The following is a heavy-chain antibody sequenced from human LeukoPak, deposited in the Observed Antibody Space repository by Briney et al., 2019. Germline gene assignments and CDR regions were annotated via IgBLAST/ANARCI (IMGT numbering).Heavy chain of an antibody. Sequence: PSETLSLTCTVSGGPISSYYWSWIRQPPGKGLEWIGHIYYSGSTNYNPSLKSRVTISVDTSKNQFSLKLSSVTAADTAVYYCARDPGSGYDSRGFDYWGQGTLVTVSS. V-gene: IGHV4-59*01. D-gene: IGHD5-12*01. CDR1: GGPISSYY. CDR3: ARDPGSGYDSRGFDY. CDR2: IYYSGST. J-gene: IGHJ4*02.